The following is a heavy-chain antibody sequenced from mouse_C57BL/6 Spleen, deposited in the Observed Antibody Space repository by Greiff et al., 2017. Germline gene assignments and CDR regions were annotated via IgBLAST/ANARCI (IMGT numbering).Heavy chain of an antibody. V-gene: IGHV1-64*01. D-gene: IGHD1-1*01. CDR1: GYTFTSYW. CDR2: IHPNSGST. J-gene: IGHJ2*01. Sequence: QVQLQQPGAELVKPGASVKLSCKASGYTFTSYWMHWVKQRPGQGLEWIGMIHPNSGSTNYNEKFKSKATLTVDKSSSTAYMQLSSLTSEDSAVYYCARQGVVEDDFEEWGQGTTRTVSS. CDR3: ARQGVVEDDFEE.